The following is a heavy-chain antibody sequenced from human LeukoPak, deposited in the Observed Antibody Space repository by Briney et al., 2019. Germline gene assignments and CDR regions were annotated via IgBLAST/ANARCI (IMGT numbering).Heavy chain of an antibody. J-gene: IGHJ4*02. D-gene: IGHD3-10*01. Sequence: SQTLSLTCTVSGGSISSGGYYWSWIRQHPGKGLEWIGNIFYSGSTYYRPSLKSRVTISVDTSKNQFSLKLSSVTAADTAVYYCARGIWFGELFYFDYWGQGTLVTASS. V-gene: IGHV4-31*03. CDR2: IFYSGST. CDR1: GGSISSGGYY. CDR3: ARGIWFGELFYFDY.